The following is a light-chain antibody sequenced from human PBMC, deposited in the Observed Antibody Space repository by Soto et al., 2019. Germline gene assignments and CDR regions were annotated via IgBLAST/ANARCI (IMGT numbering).Light chain of an antibody. J-gene: IGLJ1*01. CDR2: EVS. Sequence: QSALTQPASVSGSPGQSITFSCTGTSSDIGGYNYVSWYQQHPGKAPKLMIYEVSNRPSGVSDRFSGSKSGNTASLTISGLQAEDEAEYYCTSYTSSPTNDVFVTGTKLTVL. CDR1: SSDIGGYNY. CDR3: TSYTSSPTNDV. V-gene: IGLV2-14*01.